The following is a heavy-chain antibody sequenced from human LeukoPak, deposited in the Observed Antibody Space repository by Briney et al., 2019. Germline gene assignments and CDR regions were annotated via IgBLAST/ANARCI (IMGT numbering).Heavy chain of an antibody. D-gene: IGHD2-15*01. CDR3: TRGYCSGGSCYSPFDY. J-gene: IGHJ4*02. V-gene: IGHV3-49*03. CDR1: GFTFSSYS. Sequence: PGGSLRLSCAASGFTFSSYSMNWFRQAPGKGLEWVGFIRSKAYGGTTEYAASVKGRLTISRDDCKSIAHLQMNSLKTEDTAVYYCTRGYCSGGSCYSPFDYWGQGTLVTVSS. CDR2: IRSKAYGGTT.